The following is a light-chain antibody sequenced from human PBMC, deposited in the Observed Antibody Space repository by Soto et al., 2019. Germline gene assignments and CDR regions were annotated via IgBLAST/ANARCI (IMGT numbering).Light chain of an antibody. J-gene: IGLJ2*01. Sequence: QSALTQPASVSGSPGQSITISLTGTSSDVGGYNYVSWYQQHPGKAPKLMIYDVSNRPSGVSNRFSGSKSGNTASLTISGLQAQDEADYYCSSYTSSSTLEVVFGGGTKVTVL. CDR1: SSDVGGYNY. CDR3: SSYTSSSTLEVV. CDR2: DVS. V-gene: IGLV2-14*01.